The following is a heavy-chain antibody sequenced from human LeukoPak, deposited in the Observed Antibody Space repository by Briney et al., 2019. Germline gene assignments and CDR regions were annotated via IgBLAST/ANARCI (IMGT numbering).Heavy chain of an antibody. Sequence: GGSLRLSCVASGFTFRSYAVSWFRQAPGKGLEWVSTLTRSGADTYYADSVRGRFTISKDSSKNTLQMNSLSAEDTAIYYCVKHSGDFYGNSDFWGQRILVTVSS. J-gene: IGHJ4*02. D-gene: IGHD1-1*01. CDR2: LTRSGADT. CDR3: VKHSGDFYGNSDF. CDR1: GFTFRSYA. V-gene: IGHV3-23*01.